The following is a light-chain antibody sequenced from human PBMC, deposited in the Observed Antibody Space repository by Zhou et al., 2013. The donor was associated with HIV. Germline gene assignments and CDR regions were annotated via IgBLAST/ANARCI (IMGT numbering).Light chain of an antibody. CDR3: QQSSAMPAT. Sequence: DIQMTQSPSSVSASVGDRITITCRASQGISKWLAWYQQKPGKAPKLVIYAASRLHSGVPSRFRGSGSGTVFTLTITDLQPEDCAIYFCQQSSAMPATFGQGTKLEI. J-gene: IGKJ2*01. V-gene: IGKV1-12*01. CDR1: QGISKW. CDR2: AAS.